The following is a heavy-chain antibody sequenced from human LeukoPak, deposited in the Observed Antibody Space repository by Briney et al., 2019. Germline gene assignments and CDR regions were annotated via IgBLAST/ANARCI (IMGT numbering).Heavy chain of an antibody. CDR2: IRYDGSNK. J-gene: IGHJ4*02. CDR3: ARASYGDYFDFDY. V-gene: IGHV3-30*02. CDR1: GFTFSSYG. D-gene: IGHD4-17*01. Sequence: GGSLRLSCAASGFTFSSYGMHWVRQAPGKGLEWVAYIRYDGSNKYYADSVKGRFTISRDNSKNTLYLQMNSLRAEDTAVYYCARASYGDYFDFDYWGQGTLVTVSS.